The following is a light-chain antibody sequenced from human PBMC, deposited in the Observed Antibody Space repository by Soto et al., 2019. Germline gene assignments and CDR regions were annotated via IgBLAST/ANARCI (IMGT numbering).Light chain of an antibody. V-gene: IGLV1-44*01. J-gene: IGLJ2*01. CDR3: AAWDDRLTGVV. CDR2: STN. Sequence: QSVLTQPPSASGTPGQRVTISCSGSSSNIGIKTVNWYQQLPGTAPKLLISSTNQRPSGVPDRFSGSKSGTSASLAISGLQSEDEADYYCAAWDDRLTGVVFGGGTKVTVL. CDR1: SSNIGIKT.